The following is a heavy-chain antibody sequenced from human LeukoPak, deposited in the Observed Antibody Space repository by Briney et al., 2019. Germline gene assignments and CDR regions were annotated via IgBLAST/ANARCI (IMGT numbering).Heavy chain of an antibody. V-gene: IGHV3-7*01. Sequence: GGSLRLSCAASGFTFSSYWMTWVRQAPGKGLEWVANIREDGSEKYYVDSVKGRFTVSRDNAKNSLYQQVNSLRAEDTAVYYCARLNYDFWSGVWEGYYMDVWGKGTTVTVSS. D-gene: IGHD3-3*01. J-gene: IGHJ6*03. CDR3: ARLNYDFWSGVWEGYYMDV. CDR1: GFTFSSYW. CDR2: IREDGSEK.